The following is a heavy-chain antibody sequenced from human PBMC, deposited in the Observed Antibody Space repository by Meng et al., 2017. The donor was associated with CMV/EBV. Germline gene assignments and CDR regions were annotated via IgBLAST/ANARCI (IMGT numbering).Heavy chain of an antibody. CDR1: GFTFSSYG. V-gene: IGHV3-30*02. CDR2: IRYDGSNK. D-gene: IGHD3-3*01. J-gene: IGHJ4*02. Sequence: GGSLRLSCAASGFTFSSYGMHWVRQAPGKGLEWVAFIRYDGSNKYYADSVKGRFTISRDNSKNTLYLQMNSLRAEDTAVYYCAKDRGRKCCSGYYFSMDYWGQGTLVTVSS. CDR3: AKDRGRKCCSGYYFSMDY.